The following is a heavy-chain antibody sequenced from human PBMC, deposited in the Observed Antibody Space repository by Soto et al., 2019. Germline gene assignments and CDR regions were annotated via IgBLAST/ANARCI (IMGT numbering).Heavy chain of an antibody. CDR1: GFTFSSYG. V-gene: IGHV3-30*18. J-gene: IGHJ4*02. CDR3: AKESIAARPYYFDY. Sequence: GGSVRLSCAASGFTFSSYGMHWVRQAPGKGLEWVAVISYDGSNKYYADSVKGRFTISRDNSKNTLYLQMNSLRAEDTAVYYCAKESIAARPYYFDYWGQGTLVTVSS. CDR2: ISYDGSNK. D-gene: IGHD6-6*01.